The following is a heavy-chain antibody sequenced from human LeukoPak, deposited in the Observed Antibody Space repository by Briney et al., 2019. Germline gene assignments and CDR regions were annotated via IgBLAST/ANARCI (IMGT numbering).Heavy chain of an antibody. J-gene: IGHJ4*02. CDR2: IYTSGST. CDR1: GGSISSYY. Sequence: SETLSLICTVSGGSISSYYWSWIRQPAGKGLEWIGCIYTSGSTNYNPSLKSRVTMSVDTSKNQFSLELSSVTAADTAVYYCARGLYGSGSYHVDYWGQGTLVTVSS. CDR3: ARGLYGSGSYHVDY. D-gene: IGHD3-10*01. V-gene: IGHV4-4*07.